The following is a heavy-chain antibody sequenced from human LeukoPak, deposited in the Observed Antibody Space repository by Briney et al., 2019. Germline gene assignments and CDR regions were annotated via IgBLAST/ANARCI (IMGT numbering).Heavy chain of an antibody. Sequence: GGSLRLSCAASGFTFSSYSMNWARQAPGKGLEWVSSISSSSSYIYYADSVKGRFTISRDNAKNSLYLQMNSLRAEDTAVYYCARDLKGGYFDYWGQGTLVTVSS. CDR1: GFTFSSYS. CDR2: ISSSSSYI. D-gene: IGHD3-16*01. CDR3: ARDLKGGYFDY. J-gene: IGHJ4*02. V-gene: IGHV3-21*01.